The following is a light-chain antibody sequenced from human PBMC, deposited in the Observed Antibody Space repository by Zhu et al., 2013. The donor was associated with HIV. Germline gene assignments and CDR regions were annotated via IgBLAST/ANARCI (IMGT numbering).Light chain of an antibody. CDR1: QSVLYSSNNKNY. CDR3: QQYYRSPQT. J-gene: IGKJ2*01. Sequence: DIVMTQSPDSLAVSLGERATINCKSSQSVLYSSNNKNYLAWYQQKPGQPPQLLIYWASTRESGVPDRFSGGGSGTDFTLTITSVQAEDVAVYYCQQYYRSPQTFGQGTKLEIK. CDR2: WAS. V-gene: IGKV4-1*01.